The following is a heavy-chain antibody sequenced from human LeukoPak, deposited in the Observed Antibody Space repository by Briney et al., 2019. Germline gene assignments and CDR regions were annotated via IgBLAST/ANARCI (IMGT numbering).Heavy chain of an antibody. D-gene: IGHD3-9*01. CDR1: GGSISSYY. J-gene: IGHJ4*02. CDR3: AGWTSGAYDILTGYYADY. CDR2: IYYSGST. V-gene: IGHV4-59*01. Sequence: SETLSLTCTVSGGSISSYYWSWIRQPPGKGLEWIGYIYYSGSTNYNPSLKSRVTISVDTSKNQFSLKLSSVTAADTAVYYCAGWTSGAYDILTGYYADYWGQGTLVTVSS.